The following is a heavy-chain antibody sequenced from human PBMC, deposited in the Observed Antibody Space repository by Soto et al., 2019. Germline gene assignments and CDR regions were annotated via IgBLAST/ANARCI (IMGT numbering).Heavy chain of an antibody. V-gene: IGHV3-7*04. CDR1: GFTFSSHW. J-gene: IGHJ4*02. CDR3: GRDSGTFHIDY. Sequence: EVHLVESGGDLVQPGGSLRLSCVASGFTFSSHWMTWVRQVPGKGLEWVANIKEDGSDIYYADSVKGRFTISRDNAKKSLYLQMNSLRAEDTAVYYCGRDSGTFHIDYWGQGTLVTVSS. D-gene: IGHD1-26*01. CDR2: IKEDGSDI.